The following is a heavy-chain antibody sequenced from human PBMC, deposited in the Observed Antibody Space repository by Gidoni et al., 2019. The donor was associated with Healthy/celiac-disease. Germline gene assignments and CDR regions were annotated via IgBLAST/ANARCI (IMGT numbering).Heavy chain of an antibody. Sequence: QVQLQESGPGLVKPSQTLSLTCTVSGGSISSGGYYWRWFRQHPGKGLEWIGYIYYSGSNYYNPSLKSRVTISVDTSKDQFALKLSSVTAADTAVYYCARDGGLGYCSGGSCYKGGAEYFQHWGQGTLVTVSS. CDR3: ARDGGLGYCSGGSCYKGGAEYFQH. CDR1: GGSISSGGYY. CDR2: IYYSGSN. J-gene: IGHJ1*01. D-gene: IGHD2-15*01. V-gene: IGHV4-31*03.